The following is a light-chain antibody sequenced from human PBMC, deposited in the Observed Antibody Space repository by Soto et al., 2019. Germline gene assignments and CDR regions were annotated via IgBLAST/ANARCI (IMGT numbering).Light chain of an antibody. CDR1: QSISIW. V-gene: IGKV1-5*03. CDR3: LQHYSYPRT. Sequence: DIQLTQSQSTLSASVGARVTISCGARQSISIWLAWDQQKPGKAPKILIYKASSLESGVPSRFSGSGSGTEFTLTISGLQPEDFATYYCLQHYSYPRTFGQGTKVDIK. CDR2: KAS. J-gene: IGKJ1*01.